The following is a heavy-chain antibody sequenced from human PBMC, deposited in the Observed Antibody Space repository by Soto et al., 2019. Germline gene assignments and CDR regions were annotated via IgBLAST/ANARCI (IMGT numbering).Heavy chain of an antibody. CDR1: GYTFTSYG. D-gene: IGHD3-10*01. V-gene: IGHV1-18*01. Sequence: QVKVVQSGAEVKKPGASVKVSCKASGYTFTSYGISWVRQAPGQGLEWMGWINGYNGNANYAQKFQGRLTVTTDISSSTVYMELRSLRSDDTAMYYCARDSGSGSSYHWFDPWGQGTLVTVAS. CDR3: ARDSGSGSSYHWFDP. CDR2: INGYNGNA. J-gene: IGHJ5*02.